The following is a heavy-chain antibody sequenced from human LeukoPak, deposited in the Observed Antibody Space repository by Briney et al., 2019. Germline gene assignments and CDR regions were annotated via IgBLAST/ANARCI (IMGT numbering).Heavy chain of an antibody. D-gene: IGHD6-19*01. CDR1: GFTFTTYA. CDR3: ARVAVAGPTGWFDS. CDR2: ISSTSAYI. V-gene: IGHV3-21*01. Sequence: GGSLRLSCAASGFTFTTYAMDWVRQAPGKGLEWVSSISSTSAYIYYAESVKGRFSISRDNVDNVVHLQMSSLRNEDTAFYYCARVAVAGPTGWFDSWGQGALVTVSS. J-gene: IGHJ5*01.